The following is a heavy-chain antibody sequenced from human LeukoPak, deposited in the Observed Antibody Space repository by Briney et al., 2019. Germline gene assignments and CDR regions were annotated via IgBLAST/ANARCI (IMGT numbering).Heavy chain of an antibody. CDR1: GFTFSSYA. J-gene: IGHJ4*02. CDR3: AKDNRRYCSSTSCSYFDY. V-gene: IGHV3-23*01. CDR2: ISGSGGST. D-gene: IGHD2-2*01. Sequence: GGSLRLSCAAYGFTFSSYAMSWVRQAPGKGLEWVSAISGSGGSTYYADSVKGRFTISRDNSKNTLYLQMNSLRAEDTAVYYCAKDNRRYCSSTSCSYFDYWGQGTLVTVSS.